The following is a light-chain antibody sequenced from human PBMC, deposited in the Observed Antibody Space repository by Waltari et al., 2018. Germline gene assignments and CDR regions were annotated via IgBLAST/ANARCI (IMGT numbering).Light chain of an antibody. CDR2: GNT. V-gene: IGLV1-40*01. Sequence: QSVLTQPPSVSGAPGPRVPIPCTGCTPNIGAGHQVPRYQRLPGPAPKPLIYGNTNRPPGVPDRFSGSKSGTSASLAITGLQAEDEADYFCQSFDNYVSGGTVFGGGTKLAVL. J-gene: IGLJ3*02. CDR3: QSFDNYVSGGTV. CDR1: TPNIGAGHQ.